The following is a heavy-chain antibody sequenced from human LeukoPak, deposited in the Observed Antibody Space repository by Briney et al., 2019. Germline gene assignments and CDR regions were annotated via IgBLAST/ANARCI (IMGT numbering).Heavy chain of an antibody. CDR1: GFTFSRSW. CDR2: IKEDGSEK. V-gene: IGHV3-7*01. D-gene: IGHD3-22*01. CDR3: ARPTYYYVSIGYYLFEY. Sequence: PGGSLRLSCAASGFTFSRSWMSWVRQAPGKGLEWVANIKEDGSEKYYVDSVRGRFTISRDNAKNSLYLQMNRLRAEDTAVYYCARPTYYYVSIGYYLFEYWGQGALVTVSS. J-gene: IGHJ4*02.